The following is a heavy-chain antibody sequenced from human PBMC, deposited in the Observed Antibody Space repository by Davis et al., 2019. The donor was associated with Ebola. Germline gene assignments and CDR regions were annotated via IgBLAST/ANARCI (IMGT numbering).Heavy chain of an antibody. D-gene: IGHD3-22*01. Sequence: ASVKVSCKASGYTFISYYVNWVRQAPGQGLEWMGVINPSDGATSYTQKFQGRVTMVRDTSTSTVYMELSSLRSDDTAVYYCVRARSGGDRGYNGRALDFWGRGTMVTVSS. J-gene: IGHJ3*01. CDR1: GYTFISYY. CDR2: INPSDGAT. CDR3: VRARSGGDRGYNGRALDF. V-gene: IGHV1-46*01.